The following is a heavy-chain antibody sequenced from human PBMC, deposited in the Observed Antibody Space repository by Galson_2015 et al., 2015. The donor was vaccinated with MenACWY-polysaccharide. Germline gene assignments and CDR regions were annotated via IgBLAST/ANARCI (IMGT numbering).Heavy chain of an antibody. V-gene: IGHV3-7*01. J-gene: IGHJ4*02. CDR2: IKGDGSEK. Sequence: SLRLSCAASGFTFSIYWMNWVRRAPGKGLEWVAGIKGDGSEKYYVDSVKGRFTISRDYSKNSLYLQMNSPRVEDTAVYYCARVGSWSEYWGQGTLVTVSS. CDR3: ARVGSWSEY. D-gene: IGHD6-13*01. CDR1: GFTFSIYW.